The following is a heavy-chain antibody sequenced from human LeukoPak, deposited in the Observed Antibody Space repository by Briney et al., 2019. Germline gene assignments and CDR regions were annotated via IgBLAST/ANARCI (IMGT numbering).Heavy chain of an antibody. CDR1: GFXFSTYG. CDR3: ARVSDYSNYFDF. Sequence: PGRSLRLSCAASGFXFSTYGIHWVRQAPGKGLEWVAIIWYDGSTKYYAESVKGRFTISRDNSQNMLYLQMNSLRAEDTAVYYCARVSDYSNYFDFWGQGTLVTVSS. CDR2: IWYDGSTK. V-gene: IGHV3-33*01. J-gene: IGHJ4*02. D-gene: IGHD4-11*01.